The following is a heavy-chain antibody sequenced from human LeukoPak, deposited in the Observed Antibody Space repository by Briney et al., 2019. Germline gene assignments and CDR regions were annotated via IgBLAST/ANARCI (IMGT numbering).Heavy chain of an antibody. CDR2: IKTDGSER. J-gene: IGHJ4*02. CDR3: ASSRYYYGLGSSPPFDY. D-gene: IGHD3-10*01. V-gene: IGHV3-7*01. Sequence: PGGSLRLSCAASGFTFSNYWMTWVRQGPGKGLEWVANIKTDGSERYYVDAVKGRFIISRDNAKNSLYLQMNNLRAEDTAVYYCASSRYYYGLGSSPPFDYWGQGDLVIVSS. CDR1: GFTFSNYW.